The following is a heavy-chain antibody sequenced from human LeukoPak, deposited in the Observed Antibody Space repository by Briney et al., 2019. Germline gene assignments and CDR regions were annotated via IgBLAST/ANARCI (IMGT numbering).Heavy chain of an antibody. CDR3: ARDFDDFWSGYWTGQLNSFDY. CDR2: INPNSGGT. V-gene: IGHV1-2*02. D-gene: IGHD3-3*01. J-gene: IGHJ4*02. Sequence: ASVKVSCKASGYTFTGYYMHWVRQAPGQGLEWMGWINPNSGGTNYAQKFQGRVTMTRDTSISTAYMELSRLRSDDTAVYYCARDFDDFWSGYWTGQLNSFDYWGQGALVTVSS. CDR1: GYTFTGYY.